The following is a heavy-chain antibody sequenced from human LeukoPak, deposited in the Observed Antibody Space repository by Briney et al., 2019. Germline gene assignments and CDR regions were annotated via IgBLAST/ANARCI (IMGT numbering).Heavy chain of an antibody. Sequence: SETLSVTCTVSGASITSYYWSWIRQAPGKGLEWIGNIYYSGSTNYNPSLKSRVTVSVDTSKNQFSLKLSSVTAADTAVYYCARHGTLGSTTYPLDYWGQGTLVTVSS. CDR3: ARHGTLGSTTYPLDY. CDR1: GASITSYY. D-gene: IGHD1-26*01. V-gene: IGHV4-59*08. J-gene: IGHJ4*02. CDR2: IYYSGST.